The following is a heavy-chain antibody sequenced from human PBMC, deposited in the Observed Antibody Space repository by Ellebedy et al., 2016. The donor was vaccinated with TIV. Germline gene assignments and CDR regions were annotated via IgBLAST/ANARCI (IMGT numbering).Heavy chain of an antibody. CDR2: ISYDGSNK. D-gene: IGHD1-26*01. CDR1: GFTFSSYA. J-gene: IGHJ4*02. V-gene: IGHV3-30-3*01. Sequence: GESLKISXAASGFTFSSYAMHWVRQAPGKGLEWVAVISYDGSNKYYADSVKGRFTISRDNAKNSLYLQMNSLRAEDTAVYYCARHSGTYFDYWGQGTLVTVSS. CDR3: ARHSGTYFDY.